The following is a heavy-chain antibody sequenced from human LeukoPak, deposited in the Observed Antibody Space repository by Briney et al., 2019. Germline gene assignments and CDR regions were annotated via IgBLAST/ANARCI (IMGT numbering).Heavy chain of an antibody. J-gene: IGHJ6*02. CDR3: ARGDIVATIRYYYYGMDV. D-gene: IGHD5-12*01. CDR2: INPNSGGT. CDR1: GYIFTGNY. V-gene: IGHV1-2*06. Sequence: ASVKVSCKASGYIFTGNYMHWVRQAPGQGLEWMGRINPNSGGTNYAQKFQGRVTMTTDTSTSTAYMELRSLRSDDTAVYYCARGDIVATIRYYYYGMDVWGQGTTVTVSS.